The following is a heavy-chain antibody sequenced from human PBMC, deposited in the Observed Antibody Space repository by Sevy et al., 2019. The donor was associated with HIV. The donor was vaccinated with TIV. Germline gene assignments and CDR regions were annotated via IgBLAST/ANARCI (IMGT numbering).Heavy chain of an antibody. CDR3: AKVSSSSWSDY. D-gene: IGHD6-13*01. V-gene: IGHV3-9*01. Sequence: GGSLRLSCAASGLTFDDYAMHWVRQAPGKGLEWVSRISWNSGSIGYADSVKGRFTISRDNAKNSLYLQMNSLRAEDTALYYCAKVSSSSWSDYWGQGTLVTVSS. J-gene: IGHJ4*02. CDR2: ISWNSGSI. CDR1: GLTFDDYA.